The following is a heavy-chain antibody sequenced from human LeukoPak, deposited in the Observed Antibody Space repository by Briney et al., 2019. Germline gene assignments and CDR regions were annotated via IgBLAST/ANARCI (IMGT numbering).Heavy chain of an antibody. CDR1: GFTFDDYA. Sequence: GGSLRLSCAASGFTFDDYAMHWVRQAPGKGLEWVSGISWNSGSIGYADSVKGRFTISRDNAKNSLYLQMNSLRAEDTALYYCEKEDSSGYYFDYCCQGTLVTVSS. J-gene: IGHJ4*02. V-gene: IGHV3-9*01. D-gene: IGHD3-22*01. CDR2: ISWNSGSI. CDR3: EKEDSSGYYFDY.